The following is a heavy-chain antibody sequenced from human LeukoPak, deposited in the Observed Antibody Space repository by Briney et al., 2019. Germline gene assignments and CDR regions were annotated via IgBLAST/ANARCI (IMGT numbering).Heavy chain of an antibody. J-gene: IGHJ3*02. Sequence: GGSLRLSCAASGFTVSSNYMSWVRQAPGKGLEWVSVIYSGGSTYYADSVKGRFTISRDNSKNTLYLQMNSLRAEDTAVYYCARALSIAELSDAFDIWGQGTMVTVSS. CDR2: IYSGGST. CDR3: ARALSIAELSDAFDI. CDR1: GFTVSSNY. D-gene: IGHD6-6*01. V-gene: IGHV3-66*01.